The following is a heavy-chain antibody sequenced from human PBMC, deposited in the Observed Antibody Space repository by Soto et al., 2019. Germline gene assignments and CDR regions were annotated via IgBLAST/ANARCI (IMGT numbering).Heavy chain of an antibody. CDR3: ARGGIFGVVITYYYYGMDV. Sequence: PVGSRRLSCAASGFPFSSYSMNWVRQAPGKGLEWVSSISSSSSYIYYADSVKGRFTISRDNAKNSLYLQMNSLRAEDTAVYYCARGGIFGVVITYYYYGMDVWGQGTTVTVS. J-gene: IGHJ6*02. CDR1: GFPFSSYS. CDR2: ISSSSSYI. D-gene: IGHD3-3*01. V-gene: IGHV3-21*01.